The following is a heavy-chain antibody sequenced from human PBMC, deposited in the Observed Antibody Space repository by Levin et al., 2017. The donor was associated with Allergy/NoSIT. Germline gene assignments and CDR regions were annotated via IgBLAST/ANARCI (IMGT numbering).Heavy chain of an antibody. CDR3: ARIPYYDILTGHPYFYYGMDV. Sequence: PSETLSLTCAVYGGSFSDYYWTWIRQPPGKGLEWIGEINHSGSTNYNPSLKSRVTISVDTSKNQFSLKVSSVTAADSAVYYCARIPYYDILTGHPYFYYGMDVWGQGTTVTVSS. J-gene: IGHJ6*02. D-gene: IGHD3-9*01. CDR1: GGSFSDYY. V-gene: IGHV4-34*01. CDR2: INHSGST.